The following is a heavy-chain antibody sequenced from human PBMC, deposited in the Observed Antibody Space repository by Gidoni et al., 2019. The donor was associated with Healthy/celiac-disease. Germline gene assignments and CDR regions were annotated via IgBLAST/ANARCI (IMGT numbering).Heavy chain of an antibody. CDR1: GGTFSSYS. Sequence: QVQLVQSGAEVKKPGSSVKVSCKASGGTFSSYSIRWVRQAPGQGLEWMGGIIPIFGTANYAQKFQGRVTITADESTSTAYMELSSLRSEDTAVYYCARDRYCSSTSCYTGGFDPWGQGTLVTVSS. J-gene: IGHJ5*02. CDR2: IIPIFGTA. D-gene: IGHD2-2*01. V-gene: IGHV1-69*01. CDR3: ARDRYCSSTSCYTGGFDP.